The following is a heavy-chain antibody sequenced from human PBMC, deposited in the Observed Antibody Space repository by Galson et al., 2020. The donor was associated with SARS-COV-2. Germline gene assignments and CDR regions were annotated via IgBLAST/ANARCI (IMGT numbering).Heavy chain of an antibody. CDR2: IYYSGST. CDR3: ARRLYEDPYFDY. V-gene: IGHV4-39*01. D-gene: IGHD3-16*01. J-gene: IGHJ4*02. CDR1: GGSISSSSYY. Sequence: SETLSLTCTVSGGSISSSSYYWGWIRQPPGKGLEWIGSIYYSGSTYYNPSLKSRVTISVDTSKNQFSLKLSSVTAADTAVYYCARRLYEDPYFDYWGQGTLVTVSS.